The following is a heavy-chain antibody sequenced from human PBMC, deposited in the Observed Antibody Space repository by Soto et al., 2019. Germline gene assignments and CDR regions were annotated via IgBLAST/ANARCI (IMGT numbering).Heavy chain of an antibody. CDR1: GYTFTSYD. Sequence: ASVKVSCKASGYTFTSYDINWVRQATGQGLEWMGWMNPNSGNTGYAQKFQGRVTMTRNTSISTAYMELSSLRSEDTAVYYCARAGDYSSSWHYYYYGMDVWGQGTTVTVSS. J-gene: IGHJ6*02. V-gene: IGHV1-8*01. D-gene: IGHD6-13*01. CDR2: MNPNSGNT. CDR3: ARAGDYSSSWHYYYYGMDV.